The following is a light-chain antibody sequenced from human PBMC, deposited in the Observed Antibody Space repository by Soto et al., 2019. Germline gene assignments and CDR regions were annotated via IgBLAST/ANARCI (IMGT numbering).Light chain of an antibody. Sequence: DIQVTQSPPTLSASVGDRVTITCRASQTISTWMAWYQQKPGKAPKLLVYDASTLQSGVASRFSGSGSGTDFTFTISSLQPEDIATYYCQQYDNLPLTFGGGTKVDIK. J-gene: IGKJ4*01. CDR3: QQYDNLPLT. V-gene: IGKV1-5*01. CDR1: QTISTW. CDR2: DAS.